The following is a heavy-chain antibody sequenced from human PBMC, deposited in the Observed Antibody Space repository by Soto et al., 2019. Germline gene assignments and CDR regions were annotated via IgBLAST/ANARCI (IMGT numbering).Heavy chain of an antibody. D-gene: IGHD6-19*01. J-gene: IGHJ6*02. V-gene: IGHV1-24*01. CDR3: ATGGSGWYRVYYYGMDV. CDR1: GYTLTELS. Sequence: EASVKVSCKVSGYTLTELSMHWVRQAPGKGLEWMGGFDPEDGETIYAQKFQGRVTMTEDTSTDTAYMELSSLRSEDTAVYYCATGGSGWYRVYYYGMDVWGQGTTVTVSS. CDR2: FDPEDGET.